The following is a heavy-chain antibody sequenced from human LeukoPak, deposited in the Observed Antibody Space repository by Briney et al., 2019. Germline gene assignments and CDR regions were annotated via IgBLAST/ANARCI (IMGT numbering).Heavy chain of an antibody. CDR3: ATDYYDSSANYGMDV. Sequence: SETLSLTCTVSGGSISSYYWSWIRQPPGKGLEWIGYIYYSGSTYYNPSLKSRVTISVDTSKNQFSLKLSSMTAADTAVYYCATDYYDSSANYGMDVWGQGTTVTVSS. J-gene: IGHJ6*02. D-gene: IGHD3-22*01. V-gene: IGHV4-59*06. CDR1: GGSISSYY. CDR2: IYYSGST.